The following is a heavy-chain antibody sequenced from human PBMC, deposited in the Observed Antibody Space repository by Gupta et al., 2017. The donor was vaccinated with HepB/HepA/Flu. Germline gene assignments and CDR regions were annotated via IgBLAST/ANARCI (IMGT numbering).Heavy chain of an antibody. CDR3: ARVDVLLWPGAFDI. CDR1: GGSISSGGYS. Sequence: QLQLQESGSGLVKPSQTPSLTCAVSGGSISSGGYSWSWIRQPPGKGLEWIGYIYHSGSTYYNPSLKSRVTISVDRSKNQFSLKLSSVTAADTAVYYCARVDVLLWPGAFDIWGQGTMVTVSS. J-gene: IGHJ3*02. V-gene: IGHV4-30-2*01. D-gene: IGHD3-10*01. CDR2: IYHSGST.